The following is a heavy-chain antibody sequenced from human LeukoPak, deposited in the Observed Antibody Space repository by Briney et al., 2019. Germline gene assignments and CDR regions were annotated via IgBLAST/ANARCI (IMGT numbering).Heavy chain of an antibody. CDR1: GFTFSSYA. CDR3: AKVDSSGNWFDP. CDR2: ISGSGGST. Sequence: PGGSLRLSCAASGFTFSSYAMSWVRQAPGEGLEWVSAISGSGGSTYYADSVKGRFTISRDNSKNTLYLQMNSLRAEDTAVYYCAKVDSSGNWFDPWGQGTLVTVSS. V-gene: IGHV3-23*01. D-gene: IGHD6-19*01. J-gene: IGHJ5*02.